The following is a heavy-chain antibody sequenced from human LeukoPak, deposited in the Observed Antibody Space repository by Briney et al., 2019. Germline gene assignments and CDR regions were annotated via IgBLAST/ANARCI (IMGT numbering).Heavy chain of an antibody. V-gene: IGHV3-74*01. J-gene: IGHJ5*02. D-gene: IGHD2-15*01. CDR2: ISGDGSTT. CDR3: TRRVDTTRWYDP. Sequence: GGSLRLSCAASGFTFSTYWMHWVRQAPGEGLVWVSRISGDGSTTDYADSVKGRFTISRDNAKNTLYLQMNSLRAEDTAVYYCTRRVDTTRWYDPWGQGTLVTVSS. CDR1: GFTFSTYW.